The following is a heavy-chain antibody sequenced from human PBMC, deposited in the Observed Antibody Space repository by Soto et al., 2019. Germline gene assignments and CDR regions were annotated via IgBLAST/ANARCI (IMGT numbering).Heavy chain of an antibody. CDR3: ARDHDSSGLDV. J-gene: IGHJ6*02. Sequence: SETLSLTCSVSGGSISSGGYSWSWIRQPPGKGLEWIGYIYHSGSTYYNPSLKSRVTISVDRSKNQFSLKLSSVTAADTAVYYCARDHDSSGLDVWGQGTTVTVSS. CDR1: GGSISSGGYS. CDR2: IYHSGST. D-gene: IGHD3-22*01. V-gene: IGHV4-30-2*01.